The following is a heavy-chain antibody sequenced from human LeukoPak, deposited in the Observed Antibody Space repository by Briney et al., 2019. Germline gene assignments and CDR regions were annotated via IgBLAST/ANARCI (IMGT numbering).Heavy chain of an antibody. CDR3: ARVRCSSTSCYMIDY. CDR2: IYYSGST. J-gene: IGHJ4*02. Sequence: SETLSLTCTVSGGSTSSYYWSWIRQPPGKGLEWIGYIYYSGSTNYNPSLKSRVTISVDTSKNQFSLKLSSVTAADTAVYYCARVRCSSTSCYMIDYWGQGTLVTVSS. D-gene: IGHD2-2*02. V-gene: IGHV4-59*01. CDR1: GGSTSSYY.